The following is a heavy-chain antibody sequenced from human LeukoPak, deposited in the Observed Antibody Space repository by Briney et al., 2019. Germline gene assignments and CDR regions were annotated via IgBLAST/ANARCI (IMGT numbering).Heavy chain of an antibody. J-gene: IGHJ6*03. V-gene: IGHV3-21*01. D-gene: IGHD6-6*01. CDR1: GFTFSSYS. CDR2: ISSSSSYI. CDR3: AREGYSSSGGYYYYMDV. Sequence: GGSLRLSCAASGFTFSSYSMNWVRQAPGKGLEWVSSISSSSSYIYYADSVKGRFTISRDNAKNSLYLQMNSLRAEDTAVYYCAREGYSSSGGYYYYMDVWGKGTTVTVSS.